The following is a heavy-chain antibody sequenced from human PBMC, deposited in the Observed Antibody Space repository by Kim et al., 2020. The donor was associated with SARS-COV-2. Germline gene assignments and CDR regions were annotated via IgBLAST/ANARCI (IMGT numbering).Heavy chain of an antibody. D-gene: IGHD5-18*01. Sequence: RQAPGQGLEWMGIINPSDGSTFFARKFQDRVNVTRDTSATTVYMEVTNVRSEDTAVYYCARTQSGDMDYWGQGTLVSVSS. CDR3: ARTQSGDMDY. V-gene: IGHV1-46*01. CDR2: INPSDGST. J-gene: IGHJ4*02.